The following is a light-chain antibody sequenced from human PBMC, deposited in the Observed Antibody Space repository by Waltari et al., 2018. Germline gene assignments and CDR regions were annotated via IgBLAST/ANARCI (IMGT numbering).Light chain of an antibody. CDR2: LSY. J-gene: IGKJ4*01. CDR3: MQTLEAPLT. V-gene: IGKV2-28*01. CDR1: QSLLHSNGNTY. Sequence: DIMVTQSPLSLPVTPGEPASISCRSSQSLLHSNGNTYLEWYLQKPGQSPQLLIYLSYIRAPGVPDRFSGSGSGTVFTLKISRVEAEDVGFYYCMQTLEAPLTFGGGTKVEIK.